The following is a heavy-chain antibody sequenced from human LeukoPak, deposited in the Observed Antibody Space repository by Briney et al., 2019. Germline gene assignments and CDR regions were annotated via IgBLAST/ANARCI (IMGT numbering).Heavy chain of an antibody. J-gene: IGHJ4*02. Sequence: GGSLRLSCAASGFTFSDYYVTWIRQAPGKGLEWISYISSSSSYTNYADSVKGRFTISRDNPKNSLYLQTNSLRAEDTAVYYCARDRNTGSSYENLFEYWGQGSLVTVSS. D-gene: IGHD1-26*01. CDR2: ISSSSSYT. CDR1: GFTFSDYY. CDR3: ARDRNTGSSYENLFEY. V-gene: IGHV3-11*05.